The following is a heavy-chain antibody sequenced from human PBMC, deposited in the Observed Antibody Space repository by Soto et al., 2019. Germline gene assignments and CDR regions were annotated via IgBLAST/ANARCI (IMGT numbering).Heavy chain of an antibody. CDR3: ARGGGPNWGFFIY. J-gene: IGHJ4*02. Sequence: QVQLQESGPGLVKPSETLSLTCTVSGGSISSYYWSWIRQPPGKGVEWIGYISHSGSIDYNPSLKSRVAISMDISKNQFSLKLSSVPAADTAVYYCARGGGPNWGFFIYWGQGTLVAVSS. D-gene: IGHD7-27*01. V-gene: IGHV4-59*08. CDR2: ISHSGSI. CDR1: GGSISSYY.